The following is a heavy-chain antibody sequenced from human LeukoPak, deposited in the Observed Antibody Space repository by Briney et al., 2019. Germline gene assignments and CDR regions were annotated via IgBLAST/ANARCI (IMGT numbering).Heavy chain of an antibody. CDR3: ARDTPLRGSGSLYGMDV. CDR2: IGTAGDT. Sequence: GGSLSLSCAASGFTFSSYDMHWVRQATGKGLEWVSAIGTAGDTYYPGSVKGRFTISRENAKNSLYLQMNSLRAGDTAVYYCARDTPLRGSGSLYGMDVWGQGTTVTVSS. V-gene: IGHV3-13*01. CDR1: GFTFSSYD. D-gene: IGHD6-19*01. J-gene: IGHJ6*02.